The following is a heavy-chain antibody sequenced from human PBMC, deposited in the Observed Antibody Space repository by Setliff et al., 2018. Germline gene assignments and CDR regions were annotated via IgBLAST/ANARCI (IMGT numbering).Heavy chain of an antibody. Sequence: LRLSCVASGSSFRSYAMSWVRQAPGKGLEWVSTLSGSGVSTYYLDSVKGRFTISRDNSKNTPYLQMNSLRTEDTGVYYCARDAAYFDILTGTNYLDPWGQGTLVTVSS. D-gene: IGHD3-9*01. V-gene: IGHV3-23*01. CDR1: GSSFRSYA. J-gene: IGHJ5*02. CDR3: ARDAAYFDILTGTNYLDP. CDR2: LSGSGVST.